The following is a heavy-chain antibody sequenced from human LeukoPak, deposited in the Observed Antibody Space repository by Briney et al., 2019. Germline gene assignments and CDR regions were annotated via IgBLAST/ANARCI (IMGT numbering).Heavy chain of an antibody. CDR3: ARDRATYYDILTGYYHFDY. J-gene: IGHJ4*02. D-gene: IGHD3-9*01. Sequence: ASVKVSCKASGYTFISYGISWVRQAHGQGLECMGWISAYNGNTNYAQKLQGRVTMTTDTSTSTAYMELRSLRSDDTAVYYCARDRATYYDILTGYYHFDYWGQGTLVTVSS. V-gene: IGHV1-18*01. CDR1: GYTFISYG. CDR2: ISAYNGNT.